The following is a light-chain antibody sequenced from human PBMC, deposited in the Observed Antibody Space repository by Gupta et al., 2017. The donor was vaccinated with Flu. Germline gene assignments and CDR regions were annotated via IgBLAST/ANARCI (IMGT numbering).Light chain of an antibody. CDR1: QGISNY. CDR3: QKYKRSPAT. J-gene: IGKJ1*01. V-gene: IGKV1-27*01. CDR2: ASS. Sequence: DIQMTQSPSSLSASVGDRVTMTCRASQGISNYLAWYQQKPGKPPSLLIYASSTVQSGVPSRFSGSGSGTDFTLTISSLQPEEAATYYCQKYKRSPATFGQGTRVEI.